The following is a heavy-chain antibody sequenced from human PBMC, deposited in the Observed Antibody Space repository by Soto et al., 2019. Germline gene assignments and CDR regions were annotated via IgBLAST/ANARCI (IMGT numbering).Heavy chain of an antibody. CDR2: ISGGGSDS. D-gene: IGHD1-7*01. V-gene: IGHV3-23*01. CDR1: EFTFGSYA. CDR3: VKEGTGTTSAVFDY. J-gene: IGHJ4*02. Sequence: DVQLLESGGGLVQPGGSLRLSCAASEFTFGSYAMSWVRQAPGKGLEWVSAISGGGSDSYYADSVKGRFTISRDDSKNTLYLQVNSLRAEDTAVYFCVKEGTGTTSAVFDYWGQGTLVTVSS.